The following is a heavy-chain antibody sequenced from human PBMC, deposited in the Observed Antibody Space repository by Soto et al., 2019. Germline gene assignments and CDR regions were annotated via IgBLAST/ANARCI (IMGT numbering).Heavy chain of an antibody. D-gene: IGHD4-17*01. J-gene: IGHJ4*02. CDR1: GYTFTSYG. CDR2: ISAYNGNT. Sequence: QVQLVRSGAEVKKPGASVKVSCKASGYTFTSYGISWVRQAPGQGLEWMGWISAYNGNTNYAQKLQGRVTMTTDTSSSTGYMELRSLRSDDTAVYYCARDGVDYGDYGGRYFDYWGQGTLVTVSS. CDR3: ARDGVDYGDYGGRYFDY. V-gene: IGHV1-18*01.